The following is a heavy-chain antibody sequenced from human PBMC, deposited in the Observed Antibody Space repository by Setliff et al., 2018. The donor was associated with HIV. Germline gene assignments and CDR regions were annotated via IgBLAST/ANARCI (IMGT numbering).Heavy chain of an antibody. CDR1: GYTFSDYD. J-gene: IGHJ4*02. V-gene: IGHV1-18*01. D-gene: IGHD6-13*01. Sequence: EASVKVSCKASGYTFSDYDVAWVRQALGQGLEWMGWISGYSGHTSYAQKIQGRVTMTTDTSTSTAYMELRSLRSDDTAVYFCAREHSTTWPYFDFWGQGTLVTVSS. CDR2: ISGYSGHT. CDR3: AREHSTTWPYFDF.